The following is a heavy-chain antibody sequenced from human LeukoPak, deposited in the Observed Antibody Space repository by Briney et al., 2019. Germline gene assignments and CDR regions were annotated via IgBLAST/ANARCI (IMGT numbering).Heavy chain of an antibody. CDR1: GFTFSSYA. V-gene: IGHV3-30*14. Sequence: GGSLRLSCAASGFTFSSYAMHWVRQAPGKGLEWVAVISYDGSNKHYADSVKGRFTVSRDNSKNTLYLQMNSLRAEDTAVYYCACGTRGAFDIWGQGTMVTVSS. CDR2: ISYDGSNK. J-gene: IGHJ3*02. CDR3: ACGTRGAFDI. D-gene: IGHD1-26*01.